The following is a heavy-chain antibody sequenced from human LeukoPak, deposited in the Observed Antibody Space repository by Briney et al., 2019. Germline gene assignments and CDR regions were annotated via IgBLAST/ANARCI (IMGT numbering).Heavy chain of an antibody. CDR3: ARQPYDFWSGYYKYYFDY. CDR2: ISSSGSTL. V-gene: IGHV3-11*04. Sequence: GGSLRLSCAASGFTFSDYYMSWIRQAPGKGLEWVSYISSSGSTLYYADSVKGRFTISRDNAKNSLYLQMNSLRAEDTAVYYCARQPYDFWSGYYKYYFDYWGQGTLVTVSS. D-gene: IGHD3-3*01. J-gene: IGHJ4*02. CDR1: GFTFSDYY.